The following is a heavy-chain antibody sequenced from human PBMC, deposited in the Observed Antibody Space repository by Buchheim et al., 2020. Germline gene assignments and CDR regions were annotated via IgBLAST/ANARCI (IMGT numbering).Heavy chain of an antibody. CDR1: GGSFSGYY. J-gene: IGHJ4*02. CDR2: INHSGST. V-gene: IGHV4-34*01. D-gene: IGHD3-3*02. Sequence: QVQLQQWGAGLLKPSETLSLTCAVYGGSFSGYYWSWIRQPPGKGLEWIGEINHSGSTNYNPSLKSRVTISVDTSKNPFSLKLSYVTAADTAVYYCARGINHLWGLYYFDYWGQGTL. CDR3: ARGINHLWGLYYFDY.